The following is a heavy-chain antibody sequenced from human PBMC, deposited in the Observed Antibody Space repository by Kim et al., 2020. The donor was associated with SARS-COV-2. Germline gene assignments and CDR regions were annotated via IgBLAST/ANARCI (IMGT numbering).Heavy chain of an antibody. CDR2: INAGNGNT. CDR3: ARDLYEPAAIWENWFDP. V-gene: IGHV1-3*01. J-gene: IGHJ5*02. Sequence: ASVKVSCKASGYTFTSYAMHWVRQAPGQRLEWMGWINAGNGNTKYSQKFQGRVTITRDTSASTAYMELSSLRSEDTAVYYCARDLYEPAAIWENWFDPWGQGTLVTVSS. D-gene: IGHD2-2*01. CDR1: GYTFTSYA.